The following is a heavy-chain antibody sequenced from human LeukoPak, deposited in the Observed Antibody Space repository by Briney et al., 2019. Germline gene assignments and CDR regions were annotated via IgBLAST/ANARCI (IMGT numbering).Heavy chain of an antibody. V-gene: IGHV4-34*01. CDR1: GGSFSGYY. J-gene: IGHJ4*02. CDR3: ARRPQLRPFDY. Sequence: SGTLSLTCAVYGGSFSGYYWSWIRQPPGKGREWVGEINHSGSTNYNPSLKSRVTISVDTSKNQFSLKLSSVTAADTAVYYCARRPQLRPFDYWGQGTLVTVSS. CDR2: INHSGST. D-gene: IGHD3-3*01.